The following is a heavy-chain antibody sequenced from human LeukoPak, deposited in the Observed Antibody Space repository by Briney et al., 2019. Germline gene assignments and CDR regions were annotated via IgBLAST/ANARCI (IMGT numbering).Heavy chain of an antibody. J-gene: IGHJ6*03. V-gene: IGHV4-4*07. CDR3: ARSSGYYRFNYYYYMDV. CDR1: GGSISSYY. Sequence: SETLSLTCTVSGGSISSYYWSWIRQPAGKGLEWIGRIYTSGSTNYNPSLKSRVTMSVDTSKNQLSLKLSSVTAADTAVYYCARSSGYYRFNYYYYMDVWGKGTTVTVSS. CDR2: IYTSGST. D-gene: IGHD3-22*01.